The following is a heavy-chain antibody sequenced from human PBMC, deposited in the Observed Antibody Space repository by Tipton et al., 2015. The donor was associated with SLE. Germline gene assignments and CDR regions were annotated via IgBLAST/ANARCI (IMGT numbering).Heavy chain of an antibody. J-gene: IGHJ4*02. V-gene: IGHV4-34*01. D-gene: IGHD6-19*01. Sequence: TLSLTCSVYGGSFSGYYWGWIRQPPGKGLEWIGEIYHSGRTDYNPSLKSRVNISMDTSQNQFSLKLSSVTAADTAVYYCARAGSSGWYGYWGQGTLVTVSS. CDR2: IYHSGRT. CDR3: ARAGSSGWYGY. CDR1: GGSFSGYY.